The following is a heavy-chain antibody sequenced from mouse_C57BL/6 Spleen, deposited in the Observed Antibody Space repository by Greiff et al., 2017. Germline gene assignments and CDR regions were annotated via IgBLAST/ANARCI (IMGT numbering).Heavy chain of an antibody. CDR3: ARCPLFQRWYFDV. CDR1: GYTFTDYY. V-gene: IGHV1-26*01. CDR2: INPNNGGT. J-gene: IGHJ1*03. Sequence: VQLQQSGPELVKPGASVKISCKASGYTFTDYYMNWVKQSHGKSLEWIGDINPNNGGTSYNQKFKGKATLTVDKSSSTAYMELRSLTSEDSAVXYCARCPLFQRWYFDVWGTGTTVTVSS. D-gene: IGHD6-1*01.